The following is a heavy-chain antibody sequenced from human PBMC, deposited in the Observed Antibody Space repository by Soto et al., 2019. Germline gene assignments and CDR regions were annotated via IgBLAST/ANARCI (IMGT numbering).Heavy chain of an antibody. CDR3: TRPPSGNYFFEF. V-gene: IGHV3-72*01. Sequence: EVQLVESGGGLVQPGGSLRLSCAASGFIFSDHYMDWVRQAPGKGLEWVGRSRNKANSYTTEYAASVKGRFTISRDDSKNSLYLQLNSLGSEDTAVYYCTRPPSGNYFFEFWGQGTLVTVSS. D-gene: IGHD1-26*01. J-gene: IGHJ4*02. CDR2: SRNKANSYTT. CDR1: GFIFSDHY.